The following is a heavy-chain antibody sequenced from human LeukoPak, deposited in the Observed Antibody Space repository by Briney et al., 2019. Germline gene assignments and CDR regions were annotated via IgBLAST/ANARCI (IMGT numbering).Heavy chain of an antibody. D-gene: IGHD1-26*01. CDR2: IKQDGSEK. CDR3: YVGPTDY. Sequence: GGSLRLSCAASGFTFSSYWMSWVRRAPGKGLEWVANIKQDGSEKNYLGSVKGRFTISRDNAKNSLYLQMNRLRAEDTAVYYCYVGPTDYWGQGTLVTVSS. CDR1: GFTFSSYW. J-gene: IGHJ4*02. V-gene: IGHV3-7*01.